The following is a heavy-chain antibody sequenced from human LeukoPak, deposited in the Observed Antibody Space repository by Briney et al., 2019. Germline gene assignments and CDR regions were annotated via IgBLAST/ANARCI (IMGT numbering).Heavy chain of an antibody. CDR2: ISWNSGSI. Sequence: GGSLRLSCAASGFTFDDYAMHWVRQAPGKGLEWVSGISWNSGSIGYADSVKGRFTISRDNAKNSLYLQMNSLRAEDMALYYCAKASGRFLKWLFCDYWGQGTLVTVSS. V-gene: IGHV3-9*03. CDR3: AKASGRFLKWLFCDY. J-gene: IGHJ4*02. D-gene: IGHD3-3*01. CDR1: GFTFDDYA.